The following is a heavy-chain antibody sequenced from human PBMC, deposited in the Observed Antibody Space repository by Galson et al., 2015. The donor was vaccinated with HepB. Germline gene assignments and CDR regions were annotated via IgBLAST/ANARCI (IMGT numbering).Heavy chain of an antibody. CDR3: ARSWRSGSYPPEYYFDY. CDR2: ISSSSTYT. Sequence: SLRLSCAASGFTFSDYYMSWIRQAPGKGLEWISYISSSSTYTNYADSVKGRFTISRDNAKNSLYLQMNSLRAEDTAVYYCARSWRSGSYPPEYYFDYWGQGTLVTVSS. CDR1: GFTFSDYY. V-gene: IGHV3-11*06. J-gene: IGHJ4*02. D-gene: IGHD1-26*01.